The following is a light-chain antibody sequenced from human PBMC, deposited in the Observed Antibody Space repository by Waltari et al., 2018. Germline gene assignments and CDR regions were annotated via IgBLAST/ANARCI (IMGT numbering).Light chain of an antibody. Sequence: QSVLTQPPSVSAAPGQRVTISCSGGSSNIGNNYVSWYRQFPETAPKLLIYEKPGRPLGIPGRFSGSTSGTSATRDITGLQAGDEADYCCGTWDSILSGAVFGGGTHLTVL. CDR1: SSNIGNNY. V-gene: IGLV1-51*02. CDR2: EKP. CDR3: GTWDSILSGAV. J-gene: IGLJ7*01.